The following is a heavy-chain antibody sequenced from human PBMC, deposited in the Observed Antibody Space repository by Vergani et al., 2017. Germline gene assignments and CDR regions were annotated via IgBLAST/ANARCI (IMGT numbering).Heavy chain of an antibody. CDR3: AREDY. CDR2: IWYDGSNK. Sequence: QVQLVESGGGVVQPGRSLRLSCAASGFTFSSYGMHWVRQAPGKGLEWLAVIWYDGSNKYYADSVKGRFTISRDNSKNTLYLQMNSLRAEDTAVYYCAREDYWGQGTLVTVSS. J-gene: IGHJ4*02. V-gene: IGHV3-33*01. CDR1: GFTFSSYG.